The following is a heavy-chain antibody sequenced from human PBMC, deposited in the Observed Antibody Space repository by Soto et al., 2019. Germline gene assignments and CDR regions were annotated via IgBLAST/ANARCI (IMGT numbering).Heavy chain of an antibody. CDR2: ISGSGGST. J-gene: IGHJ6*02. D-gene: IGHD3-16*01. CDR1: GFTFSSYA. Sequence: GGSLRLSCAASGFTFSSYAMNWVRQAPGKGLEWVSAISGSGGSTYYADSVKGRFTISRDNSKNTLYLQMNSLRAEDTAVYYCAKDYASAYYYYGMDVWGQGTTVTVSS. CDR3: AKDYASAYYYYGMDV. V-gene: IGHV3-23*01.